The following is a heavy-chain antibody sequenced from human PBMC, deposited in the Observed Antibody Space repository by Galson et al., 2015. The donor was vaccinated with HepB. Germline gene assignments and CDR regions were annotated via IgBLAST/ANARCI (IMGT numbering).Heavy chain of an antibody. J-gene: IGHJ4*02. Sequence: QSGAEVKKPGESLKISCKGSGSSFTNYWIGWVRQVPGKGLEWMGIIYPRDSDTRYNPSFQGQVTISADRSISTAYLQWSSLKTSDTAMYYCIIDGGWLELRPGVWGRGTLVTVSS. CDR3: IIDGGWLELRPGV. CDR2: IYPRDSDT. D-gene: IGHD5-24*01. CDR1: GSSFTNYW. V-gene: IGHV5-51*01.